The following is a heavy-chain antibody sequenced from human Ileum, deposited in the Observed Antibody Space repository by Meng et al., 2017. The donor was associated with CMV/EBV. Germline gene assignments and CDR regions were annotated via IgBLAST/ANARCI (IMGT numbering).Heavy chain of an antibody. J-gene: IGHJ6*02. CDR1: GFTFSDHY. V-gene: IGHV3-72*01. CDR2: IRNKANTYST. D-gene: IGHD2-2*01. CDR3: SRGAGGYCSTTSCYAYYYGLDV. Sequence: GESLKISCAASGFTFSDHYMDWVRQAPGKGLEWVGRIRNKANTYSTEYAASVKGRFTISRDDSKDSLYLQMDSLKTEDTAVYYCSRGAGGYCSTTSCYAYYYGLDVWGQGTTVTVSS.